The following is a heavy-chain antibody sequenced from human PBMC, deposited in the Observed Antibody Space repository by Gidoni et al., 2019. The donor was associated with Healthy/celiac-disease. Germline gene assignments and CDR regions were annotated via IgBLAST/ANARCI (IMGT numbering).Heavy chain of an antibody. CDR1: GFTFSSYG. CDR3: AKERYSGSYSFDY. J-gene: IGHJ4*02. D-gene: IGHD1-26*01. CDR2: ISYDGSNK. Sequence: QVQLVEAGGGVVKPGRSLRLSCAASGFTFSSYGMHWGRQAPGKGLEGVAVISYDGSNKYYADSVKGRFTISRDNSKNTLYLQMNSLRAEDTAVYYCAKERYSGSYSFDYWGQGTLVTVSS. V-gene: IGHV3-30*18.